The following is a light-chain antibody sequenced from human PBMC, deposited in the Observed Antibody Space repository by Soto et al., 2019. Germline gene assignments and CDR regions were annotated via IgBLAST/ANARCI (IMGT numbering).Light chain of an antibody. J-gene: IGKJ2*01. CDR1: QSLVHSDGNTH. V-gene: IGKV2-30*02. Sequence: DVVMTQSPLSLPVTLGQPASISCRSTQSLVHSDGNTHLNWFQQRPGQSPRRLIFKVSNRDSGVPDRFSGRASGTDFTLRISRVDAEDFGVYCCMRGSQGQSTFGQGTKLEIK. CDR2: KVS. CDR3: MRGSQGQST.